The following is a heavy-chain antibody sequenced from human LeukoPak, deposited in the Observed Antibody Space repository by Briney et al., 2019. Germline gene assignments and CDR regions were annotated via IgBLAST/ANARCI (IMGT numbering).Heavy chain of an antibody. Sequence: GGSLRLSCAASGFTFSTYWMHWVRQAPGKGLVWVSRINSDGSSTTYADSVKGRFTISRGNAKNTLYLQMNSLRAEDTAVYYCARTYGVFDYWGQGTLVTVSS. CDR1: GFTFSTYW. V-gene: IGHV3-74*01. D-gene: IGHD3-10*01. CDR3: ARTYGVFDY. CDR2: INSDGSST. J-gene: IGHJ4*02.